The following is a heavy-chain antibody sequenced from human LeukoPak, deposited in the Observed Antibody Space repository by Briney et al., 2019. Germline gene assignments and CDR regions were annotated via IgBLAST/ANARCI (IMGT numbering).Heavy chain of an antibody. J-gene: IGHJ5*02. CDR2: INPNSGGT. V-gene: IGHV1-2*02. CDR3: ARGPEDESSSWYSGWFDP. D-gene: IGHD6-13*01. CDR1: GFTFTGYY. Sequence: GASVKVSCKASGFTFTGYYMHWVRQAPGQGLEWMGWINPNSGGTNYAQKFRGRVTMTRDTSTSTVYMELSSLRSEDTAVYYCARGPEDESSSWYSGWFDPWGQGTLVTVSS.